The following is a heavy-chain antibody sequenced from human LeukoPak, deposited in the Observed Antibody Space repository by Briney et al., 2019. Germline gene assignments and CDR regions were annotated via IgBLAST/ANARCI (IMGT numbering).Heavy chain of an antibody. CDR2: IRSKANSYAT. CDR3: TRRGSSSPIDY. D-gene: IGHD6-6*01. CDR1: GVTFCGSS. J-gene: IGHJ4*02. Sequence: GGAPRLSCAASGVTFCGSSVHWGRPASGERVEGGGRIRSKANSYATAYAASVKGRFTISRDDSKNTAYLQMNSLKTEDTAVYYCTRRGSSSPIDYWGQGTLVTVSS. V-gene: IGHV3-73*01.